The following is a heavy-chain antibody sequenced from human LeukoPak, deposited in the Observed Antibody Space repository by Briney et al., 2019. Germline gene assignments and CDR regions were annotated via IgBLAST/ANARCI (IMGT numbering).Heavy chain of an antibody. CDR3: AKGGPTGDLRSPGRDF. Sequence: PGGSLRLSCVVSGFPLSSYDMSWVRQAPGKGLEWVSLVTKTGSTTYYVDSVKGRFTISRDNSKNTLYLQMNSLRADDTAVYHCAKGGPTGDLRSPGRDFWGQGTLVTVSS. CDR2: VTKTGSTT. CDR1: GFPLSSYD. V-gene: IGHV3-23*01. J-gene: IGHJ4*02. D-gene: IGHD7-27*01.